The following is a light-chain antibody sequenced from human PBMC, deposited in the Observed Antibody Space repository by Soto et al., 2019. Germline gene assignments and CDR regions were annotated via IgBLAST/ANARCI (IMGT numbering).Light chain of an antibody. J-gene: IGKJ5*01. CDR2: AAS. CDR3: QQLNSYPPS. Sequence: DIQFTQSPSFLSASVGERVTITCRASQGISSYLAWYQQKPGKAPKLLIYAASTLHSGVPSRFSGGRSGTEFTLTISCLQPEDFATYYCQQLNSYPPSFGQGTRLETK. V-gene: IGKV1-9*01. CDR1: QGISSY.